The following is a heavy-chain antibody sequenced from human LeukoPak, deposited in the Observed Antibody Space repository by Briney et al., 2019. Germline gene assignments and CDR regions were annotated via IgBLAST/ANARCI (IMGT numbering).Heavy chain of an antibody. CDR1: GFTFSSYG. Sequence: GGSLRLSCAASGFTFSSYGMHWVRQAPGKGLEWVAVISYDESNKFYEDTVKGRFTISRDNSKNTLYLQMNSLRAEDTAVYYCAKGGGTGYSSSWFSNWGQGTLVTVSS. CDR3: AKGGGTGYSSSWFSN. J-gene: IGHJ4*02. V-gene: IGHV3-30*18. D-gene: IGHD6-13*01. CDR2: ISYDESNK.